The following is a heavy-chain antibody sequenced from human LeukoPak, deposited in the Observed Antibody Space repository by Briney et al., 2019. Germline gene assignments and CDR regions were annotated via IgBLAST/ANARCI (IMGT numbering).Heavy chain of an antibody. CDR2: ISSSSSYI. D-gene: IGHD3-22*01. CDR1: GFTFSSYT. CDR3: ARHVVAVGFDY. J-gene: IGHJ4*02. Sequence: GGSLRLSCAASGFTFSSYTMNWVRQAPGKGLEWVSSISSSSSYIYYADSVKGRFTISRDNAKNSLYLQMNSLRAEDTAVYYCARHVVAVGFDYWGQGTLVTVSS. V-gene: IGHV3-21*01.